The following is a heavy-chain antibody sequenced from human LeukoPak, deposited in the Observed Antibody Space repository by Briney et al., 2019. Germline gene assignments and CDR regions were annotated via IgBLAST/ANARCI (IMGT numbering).Heavy chain of an antibody. CDR3: ARAKGDY. CDR2: IYYSGNT. V-gene: IGHV4-59*02. J-gene: IGHJ4*02. Sequence: PSETLSLTCTVSGVSVRSYYWSWIRQPPGKGLEWIAHIYYSGNTEYNPSLKSRATIFVDTSKNQFSLDLESVTAADTAVYYCARAKGDYWGQGTLVTVSS. CDR1: GVSVRSYY.